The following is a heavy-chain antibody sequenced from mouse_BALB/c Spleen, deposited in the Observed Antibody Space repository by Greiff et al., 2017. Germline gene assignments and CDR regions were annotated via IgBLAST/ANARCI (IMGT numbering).Heavy chain of an antibody. V-gene: IGHV1-5*01. CDR1: GYTFTSYW. CDR2: IYPGNSDT. J-gene: IGHJ4*01. Sequence: VQLKQSGTVLARPGASVKMSCKASGYTFTSYWMHWVKQRPGQGLEWIGAIYPGNSDTSYNQKFKGKAKLTAVTSTSTAYMELSSLTNEDSAVYYCTRLLWLRQGYYYAMDYWGQGTSVTVSS. D-gene: IGHD2-2*01. CDR3: TRLLWLRQGYYYAMDY.